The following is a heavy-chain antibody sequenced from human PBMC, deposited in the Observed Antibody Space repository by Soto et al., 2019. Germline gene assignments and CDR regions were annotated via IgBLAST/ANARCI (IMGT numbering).Heavy chain of an antibody. CDR2: IYYSGST. Sequence: PSETLSLTCTVSGGSISSSSYYWGWIRQPPGKGLEWIGSIYYSGSTYYNPSLKSRVTISVDTSKNQFSLKLSSVTAADTAVYYCAEYITMVRGVIRHPPDAFDIWGQGTMVTVSS. V-gene: IGHV4-39*01. J-gene: IGHJ3*02. D-gene: IGHD3-10*01. CDR3: AEYITMVRGVIRHPPDAFDI. CDR1: GGSISSSSYY.